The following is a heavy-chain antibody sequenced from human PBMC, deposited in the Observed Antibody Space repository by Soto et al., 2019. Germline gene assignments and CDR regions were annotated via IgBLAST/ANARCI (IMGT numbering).Heavy chain of an antibody. D-gene: IGHD5-12*01. V-gene: IGHV4-39*01. CDR3: ARHSNIVATIGIGAFDI. J-gene: IGHJ3*02. Sequence: QLQLQESGPGLVKPSETLSLTCTVSGGSISSSSYYWGWIRQPPGKGLEWIGSIYYSGSTYYNPSLKSRVTISVDTSKNQFSLKLSSVTAADTAVYYCARHSNIVATIGIGAFDIWGQGTMVTVSS. CDR2: IYYSGST. CDR1: GGSISSSSYY.